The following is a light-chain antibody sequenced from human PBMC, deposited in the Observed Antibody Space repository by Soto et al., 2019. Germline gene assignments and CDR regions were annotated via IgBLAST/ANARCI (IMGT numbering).Light chain of an antibody. J-gene: IGKJ5*01. CDR3: QQRNNWLIT. CDR1: PSVTNF. V-gene: IGKV3-11*01. Sequence: PGERATHSCVASPSVTNFLAWYQQKPGQAPRLLIYGAFNRATGIPARFSGSGSGTDFTLTISSLEPEDSAVYYCQQRNNWLITFGHGTLLEIK. CDR2: GAF.